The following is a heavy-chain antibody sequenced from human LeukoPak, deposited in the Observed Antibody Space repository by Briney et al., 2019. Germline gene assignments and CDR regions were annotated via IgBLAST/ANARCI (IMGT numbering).Heavy chain of an antibody. CDR2: ISTSSSYI. CDR1: GFTFSSYA. V-gene: IGHV3-21*01. Sequence: PGGSLRLSCAASGFTFSSYAMHWVRQAPGKGLEWVASISTSSSYIFYADSVKGRFTISRDNPKKSMYLQINSLRAEDTAVYFCVRNRYGYGSGGYSPEHFHHWGQGTLVTVSS. CDR3: VRNRYGYGSGGYSPEHFHH. J-gene: IGHJ1*01. D-gene: IGHD2-15*01.